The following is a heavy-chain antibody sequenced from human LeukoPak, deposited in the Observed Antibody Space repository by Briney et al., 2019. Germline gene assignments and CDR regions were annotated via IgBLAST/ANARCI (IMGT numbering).Heavy chain of an antibody. CDR1: GFTFSDYE. D-gene: IGHD3-10*01. J-gene: IGHJ4*02. CDR3: AKARWFGESSSVF. CDR2: INSNGRPR. Sequence: GGSLRLSCAASGFTFSDYEMTWVRQAPGKGLQWISYINSNGRPRSYADSVKGRFTISRDNAKNSLFLQMDSLRAEDTAVYYCAKARWFGESSSVFWGQGTLVTVSS. V-gene: IGHV3-48*03.